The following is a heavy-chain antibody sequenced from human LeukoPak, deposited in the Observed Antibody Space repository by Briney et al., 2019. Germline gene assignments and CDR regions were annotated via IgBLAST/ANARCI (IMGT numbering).Heavy chain of an antibody. J-gene: IGHJ4*02. CDR1: GFTVSSNY. Sequence: GGSLGLSCVASGFTVSSNYMSWVRQAPGKGLEWVSVIYSSGMTYYADSVKGRFTISRDNSKNTLYLHMNSLRAEDTAVYYCARDLYGVSHDYWGQGTLVTVSS. V-gene: IGHV3-53*01. CDR2: IYSSGMT. CDR3: ARDLYGVSHDY. D-gene: IGHD4-17*01.